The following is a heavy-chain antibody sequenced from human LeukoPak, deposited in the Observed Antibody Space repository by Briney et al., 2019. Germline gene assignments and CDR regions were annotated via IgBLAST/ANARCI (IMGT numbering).Heavy chain of an antibody. CDR2: TFYRSKWYN. J-gene: IGHJ4*02. D-gene: IGHD2-2*01. CDR1: GDSFSSNSAA. CDR3: ARTAPDCSSTTSCYDY. V-gene: IGHV6-1*01. Sequence: SQTLSLTCAISGDSFSSNSAAWNWIRQSPSRGLEWLGRTFYRSKWYNDYAVSVKSRITVNPDTSKNQFSLQLKSVTPEDTAVYYSARTAPDCSSTTSCYDYWGQGTLVTVSS.